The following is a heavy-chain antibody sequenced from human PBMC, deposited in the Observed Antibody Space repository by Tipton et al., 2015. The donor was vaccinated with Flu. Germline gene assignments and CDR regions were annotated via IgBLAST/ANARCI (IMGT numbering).Heavy chain of an antibody. V-gene: IGHV4-59*08. CDR1: GGSISGYY. D-gene: IGHD5-18*01. CDR3: ARLTGYSQETYFDS. CDR2: IHYSGST. J-gene: IGHJ4*02. Sequence: TLSLTCTVSGGSISGYYWSWIRQPPGKGLEWIGFIHYSGSTHYSSSLRSRVTVSLGTSRNQFSLRLKSVTAADTATYFCARLTGYSQETYFDSWGPGTLVTVSS.